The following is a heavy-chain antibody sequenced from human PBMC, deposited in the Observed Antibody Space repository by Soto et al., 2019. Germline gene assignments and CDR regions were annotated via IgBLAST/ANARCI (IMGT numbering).Heavy chain of an antibody. CDR3: AGQPTAGSFYDLGSYYYYYGMDV. CDR2: IYYSGNT. D-gene: IGHD3-16*01. CDR1: GGSISSGDYY. J-gene: IGHJ6*02. V-gene: IGHV4-30-4*01. Sequence: QVQLQESGPGLVKPSQTLSLTCTVSGGSISSGDYYWNWIRQTPGKGLEWIGNIYYSGNTDCNPSLQSRVTISVNTSKHQSSLNLSSVTAADSAVYYCAGQPTAGSFYDLGSYYYYYGMDVWGQGTTVTVSS.